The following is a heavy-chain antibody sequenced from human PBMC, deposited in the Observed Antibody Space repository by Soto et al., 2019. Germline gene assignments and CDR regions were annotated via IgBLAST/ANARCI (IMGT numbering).Heavy chain of an antibody. CDR1: GGTFSSYA. D-gene: IGHD2-15*01. J-gene: IGHJ6*02. CDR3: ARDRGYCSGGSCYGMDV. Sequence: QVQLVQSGAEVKKPGSSVKVSCKASGGTFSSYAISWVRQAPGQGLEWMGGIIPIFGTANYAQKFQGRVTITADESTSTAYMELSSLRSEDTAVYYCARDRGYCSGGSCYGMDVWGQGTTVTVSS. CDR2: IIPIFGTA. V-gene: IGHV1-69*12.